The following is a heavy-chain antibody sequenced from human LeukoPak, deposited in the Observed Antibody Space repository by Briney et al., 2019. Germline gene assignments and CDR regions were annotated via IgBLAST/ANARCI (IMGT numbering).Heavy chain of an antibody. CDR2: IYSGGST. D-gene: IGHD6-19*01. Sequence: GGSLRLSCAASGFTVSSNYMSWVRQAPGKGLEWVSVIYSGGSTYYADSVKGRFTISRDNSKNTLYLQMNSLRAEDTAVYYCAKVPLSSSGWDREYYFDYWGQGTLVTVSS. CDR1: GFTVSSNY. CDR3: AKVPLSSSGWDREYYFDY. V-gene: IGHV3-53*05. J-gene: IGHJ4*02.